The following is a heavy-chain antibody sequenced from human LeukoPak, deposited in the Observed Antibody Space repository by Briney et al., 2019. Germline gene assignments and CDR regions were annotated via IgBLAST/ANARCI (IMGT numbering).Heavy chain of an antibody. V-gene: IGHV4-31*03. CDR3: ARIDGAKWFDP. Sequence: SETLSLTCTVSGGSISSGGYYWSWIRQHPGKGLECIGYIYYSGSTYYNPSLKSRVTISVDTSKNQFSLKLSSVTAADTAVYYCARIDGAKWFDPWGQGTLVTVSS. CDR2: IYYSGST. D-gene: IGHD3-16*01. CDR1: GGSISSGGYY. J-gene: IGHJ5*02.